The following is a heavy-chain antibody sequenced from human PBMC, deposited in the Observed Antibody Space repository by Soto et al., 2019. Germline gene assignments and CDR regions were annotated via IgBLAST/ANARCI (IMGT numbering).Heavy chain of an antibody. Sequence: EVQLVESGGGLVQPGGSLRLSCAASGFTFSSYWMHWVRQAPGKGLVWVSRINSDGSSTSYADSVKGRFTISRDNAKNTLYLQINSRRAEDTAVYYCARGERYSSGWYSYWGQGTLVTVSS. D-gene: IGHD6-19*01. CDR2: INSDGSST. CDR3: ARGERYSSGWYSY. CDR1: GFTFSSYW. V-gene: IGHV3-74*01. J-gene: IGHJ4*02.